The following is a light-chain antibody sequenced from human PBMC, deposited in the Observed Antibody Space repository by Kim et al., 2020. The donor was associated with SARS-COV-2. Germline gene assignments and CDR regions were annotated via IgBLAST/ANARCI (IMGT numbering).Light chain of an antibody. CDR2: DAS. Sequence: LAPGERATLSCTASQSVTSNVAWYQQKPGQAPRLLIYDASTRATGIPARFSGTGSGTEFSLTISSLQSEDCAVYYCQQYKSWPLTFGGGTKVDIK. CDR3: QQYKSWPLT. CDR1: QSVTSN. V-gene: IGKV3-15*01. J-gene: IGKJ4*01.